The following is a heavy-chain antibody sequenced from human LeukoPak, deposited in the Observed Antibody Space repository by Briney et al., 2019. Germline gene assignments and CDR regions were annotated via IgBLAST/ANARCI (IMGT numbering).Heavy chain of an antibody. V-gene: IGHV4-34*01. D-gene: IGHD3-10*01. Sequence: SETLSLTCAVYGGSFSGYYWSWIRQTPNKGLEWIGEINHSGTTNYNPSLKSRLSFSVDTSKNQFSLKLSSVTAADTAVYYCAREIELQWFGESDYWSQGTQVTVSS. CDR2: INHSGTT. J-gene: IGHJ4*02. CDR3: AREIELQWFGESDY. CDR1: GGSFSGYY.